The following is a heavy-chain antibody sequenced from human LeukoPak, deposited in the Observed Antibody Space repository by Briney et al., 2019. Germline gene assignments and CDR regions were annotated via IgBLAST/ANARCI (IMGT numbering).Heavy chain of an antibody. D-gene: IGHD3-22*01. CDR2: ISYDGSNK. J-gene: IGHJ4*02. Sequence: GGSLRLSCAVSGFTFSSYTMHWVRQAPGKGLEWVAVISYDGSNKYYADSVKGRFTISRDNSKNTLYLQMNSLRAEDTAVYYCARDWPDSSGYYFDYWGQGTLVTVSS. V-gene: IGHV3-30*04. CDR1: GFTFSSYT. CDR3: ARDWPDSSGYYFDY.